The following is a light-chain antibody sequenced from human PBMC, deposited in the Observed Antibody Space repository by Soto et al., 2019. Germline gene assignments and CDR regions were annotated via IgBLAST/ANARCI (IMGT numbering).Light chain of an antibody. CDR3: QQCGHSLKYT. CDR1: QTVTGSY. Sequence: EIVLTQSPGTLSLSPGERATLSCRASQTVTGSYLAWYQQKPGQAPRLLIYGASNRATGIPDRFSGSGSGTDFTLTISRLEPEDFVVYYCQQCGHSLKYTFGQGTKLEIK. V-gene: IGKV3-20*01. J-gene: IGKJ2*01. CDR2: GAS.